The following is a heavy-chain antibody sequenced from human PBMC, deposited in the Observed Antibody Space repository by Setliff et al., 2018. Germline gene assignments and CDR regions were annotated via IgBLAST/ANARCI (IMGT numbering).Heavy chain of an antibody. J-gene: IGHJ6*02. V-gene: IGHV4-30-4*08. CDR2: SYYSGST. CDR3: ARGGEGALGIPYYGMDV. D-gene: IGHD2-21*01. CDR1: GGSISSGDYY. Sequence: SETLSLTCTVSGGSISSGDYYWSWIRQPPGKGLEWIGYSYYSGSTYYNPSLKSRVTISVDTSKNQFSLKLSSVTAADTAVYYCARGGEGALGIPYYGMDVWGQGTTVTVSS.